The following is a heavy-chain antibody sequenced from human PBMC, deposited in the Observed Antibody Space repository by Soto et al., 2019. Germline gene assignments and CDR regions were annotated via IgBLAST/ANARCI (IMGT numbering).Heavy chain of an antibody. CDR2: IRSKAYGGTT. CDR1: GFTFGDYA. D-gene: IGHD2-2*02. Sequence: GGSLRLSCTASGFTFGDYAMSWFRQAPGKGLEWVGFIRSKAYGGTTEYAASVKGRFTFSRDDSKGVAYLQMNSLKTEDTAVYYCTTSGYTRRYYYYAIDVWGQGTKVTVSS. J-gene: IGHJ6*02. CDR3: TTSGYTRRYYYYAIDV. V-gene: IGHV3-49*03.